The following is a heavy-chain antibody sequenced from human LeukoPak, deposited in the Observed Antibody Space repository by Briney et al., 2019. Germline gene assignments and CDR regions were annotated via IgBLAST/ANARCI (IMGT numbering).Heavy chain of an antibody. D-gene: IGHD3-10*01. CDR1: GLTVRRSY. CDR2: MYSGGST. Sequence: GGGLRVSCAASGLTVRRSYMSWVRPAPGKGVEWVSTMYSGGSTYYGNSVKGRFTISRDSSKSTLYLQMNTLRVEDSAVYVCARDTTMVGWGEGTLVTVSS. J-gene: IGHJ4*02. V-gene: IGHV3-53*01. CDR3: ARDTTMVG.